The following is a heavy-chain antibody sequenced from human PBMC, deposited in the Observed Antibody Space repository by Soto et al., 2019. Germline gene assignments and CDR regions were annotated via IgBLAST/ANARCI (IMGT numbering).Heavy chain of an antibody. Sequence: SETLSLTCPVSGGSIRSGGYYWSWIRQHPGKGLEWIGYIYYSGSTYYNPSLKSRVTISVDTSKNQFSLKLSSVTAADTAVYYCARGWVVVAAVDYWGQGTLVTVSS. V-gene: IGHV4-31*03. CDR3: ARGWVVVAAVDY. D-gene: IGHD2-15*01. J-gene: IGHJ4*02. CDR1: GGSIRSGGYY. CDR2: IYYSGST.